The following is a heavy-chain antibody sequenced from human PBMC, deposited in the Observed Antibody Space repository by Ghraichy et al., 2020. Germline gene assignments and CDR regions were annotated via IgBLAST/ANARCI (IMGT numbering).Heavy chain of an antibody. D-gene: IGHD6-19*01. CDR3: ARGESNSGWVT. V-gene: IGHV4-34*01. Sequence: SQTLSLTCAVYGGSFSGYYWSWIRQPPGKGLEWIGEINHSGSTNYNPSLKSRVTISVDTSKNQFSLKLSSVTAADTAVYYCARGESNSGWVTWGQGTLVTVSS. CDR1: GGSFSGYY. J-gene: IGHJ4*02. CDR2: INHSGST.